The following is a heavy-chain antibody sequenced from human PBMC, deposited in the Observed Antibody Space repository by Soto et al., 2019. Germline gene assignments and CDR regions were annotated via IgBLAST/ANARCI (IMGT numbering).Heavy chain of an antibody. V-gene: IGHV5-10-1*01. CDR1: GYSFTSYW. CDR2: IDPSDSYT. Sequence: GESLKISCKVSGYSFTSYWINWVRQMPGKGLEWMGRIDPSDSYTHYSPSFQGHVTISADKSISTAYLQWSSLKASDTAMYYCARPSKRGAVAVECDYWGLGTLVTV. J-gene: IGHJ4*02. D-gene: IGHD6-19*01. CDR3: ARPSKRGAVAVECDY.